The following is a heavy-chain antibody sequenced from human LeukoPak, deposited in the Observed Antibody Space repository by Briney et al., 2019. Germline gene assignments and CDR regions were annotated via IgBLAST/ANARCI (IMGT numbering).Heavy chain of an antibody. J-gene: IGHJ5*01. Sequence: SETLSLTCSVSGDSISSSSHYWGWIRQPPGKGLEWIGSIFYSGRTYSTPSLKSRVTMSLDTSKNQFSLRLTSVTAADTAIYYCASQIAVVEPTDPNWFDSWGQGTLVTVSS. CDR1: GDSISSSSHY. D-gene: IGHD2-21*01. V-gene: IGHV4-39*07. CDR3: ASQIAVVEPTDPNWFDS. CDR2: IFYSGRT.